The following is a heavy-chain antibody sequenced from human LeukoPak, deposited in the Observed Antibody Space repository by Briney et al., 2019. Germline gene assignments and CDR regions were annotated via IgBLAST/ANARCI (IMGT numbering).Heavy chain of an antibody. Sequence: PGGSLRLSCAASGFTLVNYAMSWVRQAPGRGLEWVSLISGSGINTFYADSVKGRFTISKDNSKNTLYMQMNNLRAEDTAVYYCVKGRGNTTPPSWGQGTLVTVSS. D-gene: IGHD3-16*01. CDR3: VKGRGNTTPPS. CDR1: GFTLVNYA. V-gene: IGHV3-23*01. CDR2: ISGSGINT. J-gene: IGHJ5*02.